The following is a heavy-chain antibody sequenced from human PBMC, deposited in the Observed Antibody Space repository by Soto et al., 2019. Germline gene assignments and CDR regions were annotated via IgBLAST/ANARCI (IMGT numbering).Heavy chain of an antibody. CDR1: GFTFSSYV. Sequence: QVQLVESGGGVVQPGRSLRLSCAASGFTFSSYVMHWVRQAPGKGLEWVAVIWYDGSNKYYADSVKGRFTTSRDNSKNTLYLQMNSLRAEDTAVYYCAREPSMYGDYWGTCGYWCQGTLVTVSS. V-gene: IGHV3-33*01. D-gene: IGHD4-17*01. CDR2: IWYDGSNK. J-gene: IGHJ4*02. CDR3: AREPSMYGDYWGTCGY.